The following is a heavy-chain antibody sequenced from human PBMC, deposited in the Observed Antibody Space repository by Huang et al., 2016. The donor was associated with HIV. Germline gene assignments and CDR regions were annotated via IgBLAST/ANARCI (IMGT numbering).Heavy chain of an antibody. CDR1: GFTFSSYW. D-gene: IGHD4-17*01. J-gene: IGHJ4*02. CDR2: INSDGSRT. Sequence: EVQLVESGGGLVQPGGSLRLSCAASGFTFSSYWMHWVRQAPGKGLVVVSRINSDGSRTNYADSVKGRFTISRDNAKNTLYLQMNSLRVEDTAVYYCARDTDVRGGLDYWGQGTLVTVSS. CDR3: ARDTDVRGGLDY. V-gene: IGHV3-74*01.